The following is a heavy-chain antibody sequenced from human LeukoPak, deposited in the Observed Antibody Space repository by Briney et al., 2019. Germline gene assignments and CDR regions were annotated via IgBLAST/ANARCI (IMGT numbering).Heavy chain of an antibody. CDR3: ARGSGVSEFDY. CDR2: ISSSGSTI. CDR1: GFTFSSYE. Sequence: GGSLRLSCAASGFTFSSYEMNWVRQAPGKGLEWVSYISSSGSTIYYADSVKGRSTISRDNAKNSLYLQMNSLRAEDTAVYYCARGSGVSEFDYWGQGTLVTVSS. J-gene: IGHJ4*02. V-gene: IGHV3-48*03. D-gene: IGHD6-13*01.